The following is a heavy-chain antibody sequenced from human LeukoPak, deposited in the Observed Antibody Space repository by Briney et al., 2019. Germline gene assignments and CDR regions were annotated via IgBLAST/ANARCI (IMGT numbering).Heavy chain of an antibody. V-gene: IGHV3-7*01. CDR1: GFTVSSNS. CDR3: AKRPGISAGGPFDY. J-gene: IGHJ4*02. D-gene: IGHD6-13*01. CDR2: IKKDGSEK. Sequence: GGSLRLSCTVSGFTVSSNSMSWVRQAPGKGLEWGANIKKDGSEKYYVDAVKGRFTISRDNAKTSLYLQMNSLRAEDTAVYYCAKRPGISAGGPFDYWGQGTLVTVSS.